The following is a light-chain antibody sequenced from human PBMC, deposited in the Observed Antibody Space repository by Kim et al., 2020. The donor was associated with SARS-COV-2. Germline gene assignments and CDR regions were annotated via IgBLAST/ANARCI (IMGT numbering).Light chain of an antibody. V-gene: IGKV3-20*01. CDR1: QSVSSNF. J-gene: IGKJ1*01. CDR2: GAS. CDR3: QHSKT. Sequence: TLSLSPGERATLSCRASQSVSSNFLGWYQQKPGQAPRLLIYGASSRATGIPDRFSGSGSGTDFTLTISRLEPEDFAVYYCQHSKTFGQGTKVDIK.